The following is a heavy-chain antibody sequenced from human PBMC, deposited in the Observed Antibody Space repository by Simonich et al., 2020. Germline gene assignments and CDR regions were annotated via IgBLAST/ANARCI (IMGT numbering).Heavy chain of an antibody. V-gene: IGHV1-2*02. CDR2: INPNRGGT. CDR1: GYTFTGYY. CDR3: ARGGVQYYYYYMDV. J-gene: IGHJ6*03. Sequence: QVQLVQSGAEVKKPGASVKVSCKASGYTFTGYYMHWVRQAPGQGLEWMGWINPNRGGTNYAQKFQGRVTMPRDTSISTAYMELSRLRSDDTAVYYCARGGVQYYYYYMDVWGKGTTVTVSS. D-gene: IGHD3-3*01.